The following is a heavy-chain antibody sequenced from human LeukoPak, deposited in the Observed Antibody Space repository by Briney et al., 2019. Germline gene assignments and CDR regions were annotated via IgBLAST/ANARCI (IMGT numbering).Heavy chain of an antibody. J-gene: IGHJ4*02. Sequence: GGSLRLSCAASGFTFSSNAMSWVRQAPGKGLEWVSAISGSGGSTYYADSEKGRFTISRDNSKTTLYHQMNSLRDENTAFYYGAKYSAGPPRHYFDYWGQGTLVTVSS. V-gene: IGHV3-23*01. D-gene: IGHD6-19*01. CDR3: AKYSAGPPRHYFDY. CDR1: GFTFSSNA. CDR2: ISGSGGST.